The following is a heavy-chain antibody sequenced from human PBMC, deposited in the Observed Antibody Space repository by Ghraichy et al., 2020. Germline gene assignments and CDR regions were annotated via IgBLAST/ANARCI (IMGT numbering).Heavy chain of an antibody. V-gene: IGHV4-4*07. D-gene: IGHD1-26*01. CDR1: GGSINNYY. Sequence: SETLSLTCTVSGGSINNYYWTWIRQPAGKGLEWIGRIHSGGTTNYNPSLKSRVTMSVDTSKNQFSLKLDSVTAADTVVYYCARDFGGSGQGDYWGQGTLVTVSS. CDR2: IHSGGTT. CDR3: ARDFGGSGQGDY. J-gene: IGHJ4*02.